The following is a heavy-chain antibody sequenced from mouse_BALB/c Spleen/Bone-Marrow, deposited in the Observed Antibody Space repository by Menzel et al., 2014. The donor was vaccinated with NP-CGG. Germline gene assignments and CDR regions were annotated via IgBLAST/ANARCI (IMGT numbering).Heavy chain of an antibody. J-gene: IGHJ2*01. D-gene: IGHD2-14*01. V-gene: IGHV1S41*01. CDR2: IAPGSGST. CDR3: AYYRYDVNY. Sequence: DLVKPGASVKLSCKASGYTFTSYWINWIKQRPGQGLEWIGRIAPGSGSTYYNEMFKGKATLTVDTSSSTAYILLSSQSSEDSAVCFCAYYRYDVNYWGQGTTLTVSS. CDR1: GYTFTSYW.